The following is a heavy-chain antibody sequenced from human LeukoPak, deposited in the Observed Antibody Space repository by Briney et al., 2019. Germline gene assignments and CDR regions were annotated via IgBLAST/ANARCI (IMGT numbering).Heavy chain of an antibody. CDR1: GGSFSGYY. Sequence: SETLPLTCAVYGGSFSGYYWSWIRQPPGKGLEWIGSIHPSGRLYNNPSLESRVTISIDTSKNQFSLNLNSVTAADTAVYFCSRGLDSRKLGYWGQGTLVTVSS. D-gene: IGHD3-22*01. V-gene: IGHV4-34*01. CDR3: SRGLDSRKLGY. CDR2: IHPSGRL. J-gene: IGHJ4*02.